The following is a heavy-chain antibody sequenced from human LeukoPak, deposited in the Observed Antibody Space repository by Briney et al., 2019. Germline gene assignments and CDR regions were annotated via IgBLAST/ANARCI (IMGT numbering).Heavy chain of an antibody. V-gene: IGHV3-7*02. Sequence: GGSLRLSCAASGFTFVTYWMSWVRQAPGKGLEWVANIKQDGSETYYLDSVKGRFTISRDNAKNSLYLQMNSLRAEDTAVYSCTTDRGIAVRPVFDSWGQGTLVTVSS. CDR1: GFTFVTYW. CDR3: TTDRGIAVRPVFDS. D-gene: IGHD6-6*01. J-gene: IGHJ4*02. CDR2: IKQDGSET.